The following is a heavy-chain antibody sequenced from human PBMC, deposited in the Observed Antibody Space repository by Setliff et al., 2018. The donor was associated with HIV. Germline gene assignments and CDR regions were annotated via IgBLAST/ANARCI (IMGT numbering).Heavy chain of an antibody. D-gene: IGHD3-22*01. V-gene: IGHV4-30-4*08. CDR3: ARENGWLFGSFDP. Sequence: SETLSLTCTVSGDSITSGGYSWTWIRQPPGKALEWVGYIYYSGRTSHSGSTYYNPSVASRITISGDTSKNQFSLKLTSVTAADTAIYYCARENGWLFGSFDPWGQGTPVTVSS. J-gene: IGHJ5*02. CDR1: GDSITSGGYS. CDR2: IYYSGRTSHSGST.